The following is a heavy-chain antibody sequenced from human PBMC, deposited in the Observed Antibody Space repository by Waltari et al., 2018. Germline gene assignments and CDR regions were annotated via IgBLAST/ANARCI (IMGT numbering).Heavy chain of an antibody. CDR3: ARAGLGSPSQWLQLFDS. J-gene: IGHJ4*02. CDR1: GSRVSYHY. V-gene: IGHV3-53*01. CDR2: IHAGGNT. D-gene: IGHD5-12*01. Sequence: EVQLVASGGGLIQPGGSLRLSCEASGSRVSYHYMSWVRQAPGKGLEWVSVIHAGGNTYYGDAVKGRFTISRDISKNTLYLQMNSLTVDDSAMYYCARAGLGSPSQWLQLFDSWGQGTLVTVSS.